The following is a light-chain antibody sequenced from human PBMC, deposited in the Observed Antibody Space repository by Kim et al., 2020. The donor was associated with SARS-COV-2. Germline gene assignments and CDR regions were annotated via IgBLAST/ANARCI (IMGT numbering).Light chain of an antibody. CDR1: SLRNYY. CDR3: HSRDTSDNHPV. Sequence: ALGQTVRITCQGASLRNYYASWYQQRPGQAPVLVIYGKYNRPSGIPDRFSGSSSVSTASLTITGAQAEDEADYYCHSRDTSDNHPVFGTGTKVTVL. CDR2: GKY. J-gene: IGLJ1*01. V-gene: IGLV3-19*01.